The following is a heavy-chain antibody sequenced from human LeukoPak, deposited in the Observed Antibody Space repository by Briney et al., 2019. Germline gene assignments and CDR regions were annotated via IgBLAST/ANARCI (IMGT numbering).Heavy chain of an antibody. Sequence: PGGSLRLSCAASGFTFSSYEMHWVRQAPGKGLEWVSYISSSASTIYYADSVKGRFTISRDNAKNSLYLQMNSLRAEDTAVYYCARGATIYYYYYMDVWGKGTTVTVSS. CDR1: GFTFSSYE. D-gene: IGHD5-24*01. V-gene: IGHV3-48*03. J-gene: IGHJ6*03. CDR2: ISSSASTI. CDR3: ARGATIYYYYYMDV.